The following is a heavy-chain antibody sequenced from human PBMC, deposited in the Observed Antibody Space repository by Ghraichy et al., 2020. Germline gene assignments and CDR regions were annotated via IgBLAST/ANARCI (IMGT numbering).Heavy chain of an antibody. CDR2: TYYRSKWYN. D-gene: IGHD2-15*01. CDR3: ARGAYCSGGSCYENSFDY. CDR1: GDSVSSNSAA. V-gene: IGHV6-1*01. J-gene: IGHJ4*02. Sequence: SQTLSLTCAISGDSVSSNSAAWNWIRQSPSRGLEWLGRTYYRSKWYNDYAVSVKSRLTINPDTSKNQFSLQLNSVTPEDTAVYYCARGAYCSGGSCYENSFDYWGQGTLVTVSS.